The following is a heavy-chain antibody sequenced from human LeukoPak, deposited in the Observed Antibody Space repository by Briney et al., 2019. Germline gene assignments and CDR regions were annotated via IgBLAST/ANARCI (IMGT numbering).Heavy chain of an antibody. CDR3: ATEGLGSGRWFGY. D-gene: IGHD6-25*01. V-gene: IGHV4-4*07. CDR2: VCTNGNT. CDR1: GGSISSYC. Sequence: SETLSLTCAVSGGSISSYCWTWIRQRAGKGLEWIRRVCTNGNTDYNSSLKSRVTMSVDTSNNQVSLNLNSVTAADTAVYYCATEGLGSGRWFGYWGQGTLVTVSS. J-gene: IGHJ4*02.